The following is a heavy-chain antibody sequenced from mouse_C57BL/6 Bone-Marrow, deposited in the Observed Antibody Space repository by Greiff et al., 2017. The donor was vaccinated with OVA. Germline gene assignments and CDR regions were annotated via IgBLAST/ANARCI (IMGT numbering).Heavy chain of an antibody. V-gene: IGHV1-54*01. J-gene: IGHJ2*01. Sequence: VQLKESGAELVRPGTSVKVSCKASGYAFTNYLIEWVKQRPGQGLEWIGVINPGSGGTNYNEKFKGKATLTADKSSSTAYMQLSSLTSEDSAVYFCARSMVTTGDYFDYWGQGTTLTVSS. CDR1: GYAFTNYL. CDR3: ARSMVTTGDYFDY. D-gene: IGHD2-2*01. CDR2: INPGSGGT.